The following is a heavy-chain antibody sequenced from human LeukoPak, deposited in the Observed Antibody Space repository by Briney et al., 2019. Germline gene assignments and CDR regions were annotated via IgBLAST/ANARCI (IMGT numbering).Heavy chain of an antibody. CDR2: IIPILGIA. J-gene: IGHJ4*02. V-gene: IGHV1-69*04. D-gene: IGHD6-13*01. CDR3: ASPLGYSSCWYLTGG. Sequence: GASVKVSCKASGGTFSSYAISWVRQAPGQGLEWMGRIIPILGIANYAQKFQGRVTITADKSTSTAYMELSSLRSEDTAVYYCASPLGYSSCWYLTGGWGQGTLVTVSS. CDR1: GGTFSSYA.